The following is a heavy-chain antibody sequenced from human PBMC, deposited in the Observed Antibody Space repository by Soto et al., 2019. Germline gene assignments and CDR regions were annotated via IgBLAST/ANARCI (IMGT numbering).Heavy chain of an antibody. V-gene: IGHV4-39*01. CDR3: ARHQPTWYYYGSGSYGRFDP. J-gene: IGHJ5*02. Sequence: QLQLQESGPGLVKPSETLSLTCTVSGGSISSSSYYWGWIRQPPGKGLEWIGSIYYSGSTYYNPSLKSRVTISVDTSKNQFSLKLSSVTAADTAVYYCARHQPTWYYYGSGSYGRFDPWGQGTLVTVSS. CDR2: IYYSGST. CDR1: GGSISSSSYY. D-gene: IGHD3-10*01.